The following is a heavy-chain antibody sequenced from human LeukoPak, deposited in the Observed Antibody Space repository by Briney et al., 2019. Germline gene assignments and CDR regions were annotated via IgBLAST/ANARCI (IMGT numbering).Heavy chain of an antibody. J-gene: IGHJ4*02. V-gene: IGHV3-49*04. Sequence: GVLRLSCTASGFTFGDYAMSWVRQAPGKGLEWVGFIRSKAYGGTTEYAASVKGRFTISRDDSKGIVYLQMNSLKTEDTAVYYCTRIITGLERAFDYWGQGTLVTVSS. CDR3: TRIITGLERAFDY. CDR2: IRSKAYGGTT. CDR1: GFTFGDYA. D-gene: IGHD1-1*01.